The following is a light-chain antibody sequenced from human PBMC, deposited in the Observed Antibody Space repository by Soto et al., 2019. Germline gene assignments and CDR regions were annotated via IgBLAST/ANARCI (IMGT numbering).Light chain of an antibody. CDR3: VAWDDSLSGWV. J-gene: IGLJ3*02. V-gene: IGLV1-47*01. CDR2: RNN. CDR1: SSSIGSNF. Sequence: SVLTQPPSASGTPGQRVTISCSGSSSSIGSNFVYWYQQFPGTAPKLLIYRNNQRPSGVPDRFSGSKSGTSASLAISGLPSEDEADYYCVAWDDSLSGWVFGGGTKLTVL.